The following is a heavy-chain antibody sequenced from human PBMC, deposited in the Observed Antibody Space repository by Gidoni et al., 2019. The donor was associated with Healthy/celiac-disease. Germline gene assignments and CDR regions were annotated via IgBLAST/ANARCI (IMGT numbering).Heavy chain of an antibody. V-gene: IGHV4-34*01. D-gene: IGHD3-22*01. CDR2: INHSGST. CDR1: GGSFSGYY. Sequence: QVQLQQWGAGLLKPSETLSLTCAVSGGSFSGYYWSWIRQPPGKGLEWIGEINHSGSTNYNPSLKSRVTISVDTSKNQFSLKLSSVTAADTAVYYCARGGYYDSSGYYVWGQGTLVTVSS. J-gene: IGHJ4*02. CDR3: ARGGYYDSSGYYV.